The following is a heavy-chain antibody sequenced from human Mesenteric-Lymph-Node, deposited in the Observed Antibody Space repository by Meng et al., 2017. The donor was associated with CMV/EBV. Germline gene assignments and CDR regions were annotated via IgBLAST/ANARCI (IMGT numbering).Heavy chain of an antibody. V-gene: IGHV4-34*01. CDR1: VGSFSGSY. CDR2: IHNSGST. D-gene: IGHD3-10*01. J-gene: IGHJ5*01. CDR3: APGVGSWSSNWFDS. Sequence: VALMLVGGGLLSASEALLLPFAVDVGSFSGSYWRWIRPPQRRRVGVIVIIHNSGSTNYNPSLKSRVTISVDTSKNQFSLKVNSVTAADTAVYYCAPGVGSWSSNWFDSWGQGTLVTVSS.